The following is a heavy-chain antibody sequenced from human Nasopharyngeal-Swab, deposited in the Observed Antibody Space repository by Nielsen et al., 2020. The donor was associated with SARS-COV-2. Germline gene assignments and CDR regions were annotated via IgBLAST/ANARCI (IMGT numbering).Heavy chain of an antibody. CDR1: GGTFSSYA. V-gene: IGHV1-69*04. D-gene: IGHD1-26*01. J-gene: IGHJ4*02. Sequence: SVKVSCNASGGTFSSYAISWVRQAPGQGLEWMGRIIPILGIANYAQKFQGRVTITADKSTSTAYMELSSLRSEDTAVYYCARAIVGATGDYWGQGTLVTVSS. CDR3: ARAIVGATGDY. CDR2: IIPILGIA.